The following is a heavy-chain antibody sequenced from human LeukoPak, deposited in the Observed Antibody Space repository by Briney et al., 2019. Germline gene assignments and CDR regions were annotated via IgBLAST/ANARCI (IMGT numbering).Heavy chain of an antibody. Sequence: ASVKVSCKTSGGTFNNSAISWVRQAPGQGLEWLGGIMPLFGTAGYAQKFQGRVTITKDESTRTVYLELTSLTSDDTAVYYCARALTGGYCSSTSCYRGGFDYWGQGTLVTVSS. D-gene: IGHD2-2*01. CDR2: IMPLFGTA. J-gene: IGHJ4*02. CDR3: ARALTGGYCSSTSCYRGGFDY. V-gene: IGHV1-69*05. CDR1: GGTFNNSA.